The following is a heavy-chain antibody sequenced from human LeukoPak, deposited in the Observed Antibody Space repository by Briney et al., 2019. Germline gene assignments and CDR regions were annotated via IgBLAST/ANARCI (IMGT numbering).Heavy chain of an antibody. V-gene: IGHV4-39*07. J-gene: IGHJ4*02. CDR3: AQQRGEILEY. CDR1: GGSISTDNYY. CDR2: IYSDGST. Sequence: PSETLSLTCTVSGGSISTDNYYWGWIRQPPGKGLEWLGSIYSDGSTYYNPSLESRVTISINTSKNRFSLRLSSVTAADTAIYYCAQQRGEILEYWGQGTLVTVSS. D-gene: IGHD1/OR15-1a*01.